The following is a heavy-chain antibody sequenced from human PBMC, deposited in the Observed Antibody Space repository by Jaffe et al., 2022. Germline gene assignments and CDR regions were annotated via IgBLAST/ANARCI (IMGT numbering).Heavy chain of an antibody. D-gene: IGHD6-13*01. Sequence: EVQLVESGGGLVQPGGSLRLSCAASGFTFSSYDMHWVRQATGKGLEWVSAIGTAGDTYYPGSVKGRFTISRENAKNSLYLQMNSLRAGDTAVYYCARAGSSWFKDYYYYMDVWGKGTTVTVSS. CDR1: GFTFSSYD. CDR3: ARAGSSWFKDYYYYMDV. V-gene: IGHV3-13*01. J-gene: IGHJ6*03. CDR2: IGTAGDT.